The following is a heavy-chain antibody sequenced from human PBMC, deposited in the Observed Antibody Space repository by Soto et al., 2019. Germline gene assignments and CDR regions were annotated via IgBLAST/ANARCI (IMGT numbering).Heavy chain of an antibody. Sequence: SSETLSLTCTVSGGSINNYYWNWIRQPPGKGLEWIGYIYNRGSTNYNPSLKSRVTISVDTSKNQFSLKLSSVTAADTAVYYCARAHMVRGILYFDYWGQGTLVTVSS. D-gene: IGHD3-10*01. J-gene: IGHJ4*02. CDR1: GGSINNYY. V-gene: IGHV4-59*01. CDR2: IYNRGST. CDR3: ARAHMVRGILYFDY.